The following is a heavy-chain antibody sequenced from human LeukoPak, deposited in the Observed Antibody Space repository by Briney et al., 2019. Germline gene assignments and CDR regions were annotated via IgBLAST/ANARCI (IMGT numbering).Heavy chain of an antibody. CDR3: ARERGNYDILTDYYEGNGFDP. D-gene: IGHD3-9*01. CDR2: INPNSGGT. Sequence: ASVKVSCKASGYTFTGYYMHWVRQAPGQGLEWMGWINPNSGGTNYAQKFQGRVTMTRDTSISTAYMELTRLRSDDTAVYYCARERGNYDILTDYYEGNGFDPWGQGTLVTVSS. V-gene: IGHV1-2*02. CDR1: GYTFTGYY. J-gene: IGHJ5*02.